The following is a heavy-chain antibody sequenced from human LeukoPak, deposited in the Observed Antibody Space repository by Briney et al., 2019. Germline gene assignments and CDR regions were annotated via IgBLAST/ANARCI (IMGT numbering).Heavy chain of an antibody. Sequence: SETLSLTCAVSGGSISSSNWWSWVRRPPGKGLEWIGVIYHIGSTNYNPSLKSRVTISVDKSKNQFSLKLSSVTAADTAVYYCARRYIRGDTYGFDIWGQGTMVTVSS. J-gene: IGHJ3*02. CDR2: IYHIGST. D-gene: IGHD3-10*01. CDR3: ARRYIRGDTYGFDI. CDR1: GGSISSSNW. V-gene: IGHV4-4*02.